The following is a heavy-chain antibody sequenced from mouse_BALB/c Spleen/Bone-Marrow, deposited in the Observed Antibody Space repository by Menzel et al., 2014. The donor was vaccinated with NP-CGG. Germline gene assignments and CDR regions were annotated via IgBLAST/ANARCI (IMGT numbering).Heavy chain of an antibody. CDR1: GFSLTSYG. J-gene: IGHJ2*01. CDR2: KWAGGTT. Sequence: VHLVESGPGLVSPSQRLSITCTVSGFSLTSYGLHWVRQPPGKGLEWLGVKWAGGTTSYNSALMSRLSISRDNSKSQVFLKMNSLQTDDTAIYYCARTGTKDYFDYWGQGTTLTVSS. D-gene: IGHD4-1*01. CDR3: ARTGTKDYFDY. V-gene: IGHV2-9*02.